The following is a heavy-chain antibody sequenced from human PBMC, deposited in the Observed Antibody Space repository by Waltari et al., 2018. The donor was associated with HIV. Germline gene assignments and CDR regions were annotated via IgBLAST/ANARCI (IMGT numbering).Heavy chain of an antibody. J-gene: IGHJ5*02. CDR1: GFSFPTAW. Sequence: EVQLVESGGGLVIPGGSLRLSCAASGFSFPTAWMNWVRQPPGQGLEWVARIKRETDGGAADYAAPVQGRFTISRDDSKNTLSLQMNSLKTEDTAVYYCTSEPRIGRFGRWFDPWGQGTLVTVSS. CDR2: IKRETDGGAA. D-gene: IGHD3-16*01. CDR3: TSEPRIGRFGRWFDP. V-gene: IGHV3-15*01.